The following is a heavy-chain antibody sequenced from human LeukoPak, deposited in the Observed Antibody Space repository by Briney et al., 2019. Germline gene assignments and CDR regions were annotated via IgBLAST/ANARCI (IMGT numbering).Heavy chain of an antibody. D-gene: IGHD1-1*01. J-gene: IGHJ3*01. CDR2: IYYSGST. Sequence: SETLSFTCTVSGGSISSYYWSWIRQPPGKGLEWIGYIYYSGSTNYNPSLKSRVTISVDTSKNQFSLQLSSVTAADTAVYYCAGDVMSTALDAFDVWGQGTVVTVSS. CDR3: AGDVMSTALDAFDV. V-gene: IGHV4-59*01. CDR1: GGSISSYY.